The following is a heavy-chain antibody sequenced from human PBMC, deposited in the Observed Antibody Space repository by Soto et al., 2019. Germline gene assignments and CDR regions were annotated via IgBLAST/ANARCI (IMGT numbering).Heavy chain of an antibody. Sequence: QLQLQASGPGLVKPSETLSLTCSVSGDSINSDNYYWGWIRQPPGKGLEWIGSIYYRGNTYYNPYLMTRVTISLDKSKSQFSLKLNSVTAADSAVYFCARLEGLATISYYFDYWGQGTLVTVSS. CDR2: IYYRGNT. CDR1: GDSINSDNYY. J-gene: IGHJ4*02. CDR3: ARLEGLATISYYFDY. V-gene: IGHV4-39*01. D-gene: IGHD3-9*01.